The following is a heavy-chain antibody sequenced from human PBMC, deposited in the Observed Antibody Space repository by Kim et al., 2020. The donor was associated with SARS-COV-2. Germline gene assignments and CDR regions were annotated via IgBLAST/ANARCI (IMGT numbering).Heavy chain of an antibody. CDR3: ARSIAPYCGGDCYSRDDAFDI. D-gene: IGHD2-21*02. V-gene: IGHV3-30*04. CDR1: GFTFSSYA. Sequence: GGSLRLSCAASGFTFSSYAMHWVRQAPGKGLEWVAVISYDGSNKYYADSVKGRFTISRDNSKNTLYLQMNSLRAEDTAVYYCARSIAPYCGGDCYSRDDAFDIWGQGTMVTVSS. J-gene: IGHJ3*02. CDR2: ISYDGSNK.